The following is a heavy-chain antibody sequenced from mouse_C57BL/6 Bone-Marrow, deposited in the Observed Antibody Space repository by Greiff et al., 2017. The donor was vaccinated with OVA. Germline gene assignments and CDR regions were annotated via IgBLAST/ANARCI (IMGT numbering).Heavy chain of an antibody. CDR1: GYTFTSYW. Sequence: QVQLKQPGAELVKPGASVKLSCKASGYTFTSYWMHWVKQRPGQGLEWIGMIHPNSGSTNYNEKFKSKATLTVDKSSSTAYMQLSSLTSEDSAVYDWARSIRRGFAYWGQGTLVTVSA. J-gene: IGHJ3*01. V-gene: IGHV1-64*01. CDR3: ARSIRRGFAY. D-gene: IGHD2-12*01. CDR2: IHPNSGST.